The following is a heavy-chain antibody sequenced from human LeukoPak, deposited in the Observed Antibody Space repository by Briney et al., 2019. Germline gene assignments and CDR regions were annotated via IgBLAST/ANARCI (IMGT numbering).Heavy chain of an antibody. CDR2: IYTSGST. Sequence: PSETLSLTCTVSGGSISSYYWSWIRQPAGKGLEWIGRIYTSGSTNYNPSLKSRVTVSVDTSKNQFSLKLSSVTAADTAVYYCASMTAVAGLFDHWGQGTLVTVSS. CDR3: ASMTAVAGLFDH. CDR1: GGSISSYY. D-gene: IGHD6-19*01. V-gene: IGHV4-4*07. J-gene: IGHJ4*02.